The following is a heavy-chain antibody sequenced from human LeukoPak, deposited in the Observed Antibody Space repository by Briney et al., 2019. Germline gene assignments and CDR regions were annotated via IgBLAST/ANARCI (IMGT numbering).Heavy chain of an antibody. CDR2: ISSSSSYI. CDR1: GFTFSSYS. V-gene: IGHV3-21*01. CDR3: ARVPLWFGEHTLDY. J-gene: IGHJ4*02. Sequence: GGSLRLSCAASGFTFSSYSMNWVRQAPGKGLEWVSSISSSSSYIYYADSVKGRFTISRDNAKNSLYLQMNSLRAEDTAVYYCARVPLWFGEHTLDYWGQGTLVTVSS. D-gene: IGHD3-10*01.